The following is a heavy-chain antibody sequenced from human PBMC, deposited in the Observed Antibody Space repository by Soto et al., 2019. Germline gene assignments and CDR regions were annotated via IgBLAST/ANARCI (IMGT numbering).Heavy chain of an antibody. CDR1: GFTFSSYS. CDR2: ITSKSTTI. CDR3: AREMGACSDSSCYPGPYDS. Sequence: GGSLRLSCAASGFTFSSYSMNWVRQAPGQGLEWVSYITSKSTTIKYADSVKGRFTVSRDNAKNSLYLQLNSLRDEDTAVYYCAREMGACSDSSCYPGPYDSWGQGTLVTVSS. J-gene: IGHJ5*02. V-gene: IGHV3-48*02. D-gene: IGHD3-16*01.